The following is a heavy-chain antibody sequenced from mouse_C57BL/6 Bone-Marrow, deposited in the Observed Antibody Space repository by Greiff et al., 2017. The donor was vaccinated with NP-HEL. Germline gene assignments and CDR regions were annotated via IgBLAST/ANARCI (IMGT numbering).Heavy chain of an antibody. D-gene: IGHD1-1*01. Sequence: EVQLQQSGPGLVKPSHSLSLTCSVTGYSITSGYYWNWIRQFPGNKLEWMGYISYDGSNNYNPSLKNRISITRDTSKNQFFLKLNSVTTEDTATYYCAREGSYYYGSPAHFDYWGQGTTLTVSS. CDR3: AREGSYYYGSPAHFDY. CDR1: GYSITSGYY. V-gene: IGHV3-6*01. CDR2: ISYDGSN. J-gene: IGHJ2*01.